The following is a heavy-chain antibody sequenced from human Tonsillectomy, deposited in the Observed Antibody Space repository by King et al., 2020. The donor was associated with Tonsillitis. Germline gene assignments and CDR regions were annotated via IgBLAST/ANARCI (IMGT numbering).Heavy chain of an antibody. V-gene: IGHV3-20*04. CDR1: GFTFDDYG. Sequence: VQLVESGGGVVRPGGSLRLSCAASGFTFDDYGMSWVRHVPGKGLEWVSGINWNGGSTGYADSVKGRFTISRDNDKNSLYLQIHILRAEDTALYYCARESLGGYPYYYYYMDVWGKGTTVTVSS. CDR2: INWNGGST. J-gene: IGHJ6*03. D-gene: IGHD3-22*01. CDR3: ARESLGGYPYYYYYMDV.